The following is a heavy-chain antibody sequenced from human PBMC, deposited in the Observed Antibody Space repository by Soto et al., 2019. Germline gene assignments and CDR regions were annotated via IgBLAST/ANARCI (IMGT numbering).Heavy chain of an antibody. V-gene: IGHV1-18*01. CDR3: ARGRYGDY. CDR1: GYAFTTYG. J-gene: IGHJ4*02. Sequence: QGHLVQSGAEVKKPGASVTVSCQGSGYAFTTYGITWERQAPGQGLEWMGWICAHNGNTNYAQKLQGRVTVTRDTSTSTAYMELRSLRYDDTAVYYCARGRYGDYWGQGALVTVSS. D-gene: IGHD1-1*01. CDR2: ICAHNGNT.